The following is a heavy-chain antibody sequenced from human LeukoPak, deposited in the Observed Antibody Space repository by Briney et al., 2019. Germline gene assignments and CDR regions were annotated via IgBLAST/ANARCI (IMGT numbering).Heavy chain of an antibody. CDR2: ISGSGGST. CDR3: AKRGGIAARLSLYYFDY. J-gene: IGHJ4*02. Sequence: GGSLRLSCAASGFTFSSYATSWVRQAPGKGLEWVSAISGSGGSTYYADSVKGRFTISRDNSKNTLYLQMNSLRAEDTAVYYCAKRGGIAARLSLYYFDYWGQGTLVTVSS. D-gene: IGHD6-6*01. CDR1: GFTFSSYA. V-gene: IGHV3-23*01.